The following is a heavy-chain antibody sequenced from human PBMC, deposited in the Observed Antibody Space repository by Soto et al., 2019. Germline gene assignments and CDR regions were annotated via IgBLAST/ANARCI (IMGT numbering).Heavy chain of an antibody. CDR1: GFTFSRYW. D-gene: IGHD3-22*01. CDR3: ARLLYYYESSGSVAIDI. CDR2: IKQDGSEK. Sequence: HPGGSLRLSCAASGFTFSRYWMTWVRQAPGKGLEWVAKIKQDGSEKYYVDSVKGRSTISRDNAKNSLYLQMNSLRAEDTAVYYCARLLYYYESSGSVAIDIWGQGTMVTVS. J-gene: IGHJ3*02. V-gene: IGHV3-7*01.